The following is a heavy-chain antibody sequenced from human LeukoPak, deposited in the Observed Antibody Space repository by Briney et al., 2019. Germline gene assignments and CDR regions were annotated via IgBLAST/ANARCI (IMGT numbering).Heavy chain of an antibody. V-gene: IGHV3-23*01. CDR3: ARDRYGDYAFDY. CDR2: ISGSGGST. Sequence: GGSLRLSCAASGFTFSSYAMSWVRQAPGKGLEWVSAISGSGGSTYYADSVKGRFTISRDNSKNTLYLQMNDLKAEDTAVYYCARDRYGDYAFDYWGQGTLVTVSS. CDR1: GFTFSSYA. J-gene: IGHJ4*02. D-gene: IGHD4-17*01.